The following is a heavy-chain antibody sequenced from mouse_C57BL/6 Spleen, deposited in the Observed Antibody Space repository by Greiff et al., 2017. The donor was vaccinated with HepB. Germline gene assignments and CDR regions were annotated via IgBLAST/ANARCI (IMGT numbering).Heavy chain of an antibody. Sequence: VQLQQSGPGLVQPSQSLSITCTVSGFSLTSYGVHWVRQSPGKGLEWLGVIWSGGSTDYNAAFISRLSISKDNSKSQVVFKMNSLQADDTAIYYCARIYYDYDDAMDYWGQGTSVTVSS. CDR3: ARIYYDYDDAMDY. J-gene: IGHJ4*01. D-gene: IGHD2-4*01. CDR1: GFSLTSYG. CDR2: IWSGGST. V-gene: IGHV2-2*01.